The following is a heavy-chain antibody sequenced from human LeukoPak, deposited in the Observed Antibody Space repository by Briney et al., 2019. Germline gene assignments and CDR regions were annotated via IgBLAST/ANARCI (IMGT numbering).Heavy chain of an antibody. V-gene: IGHV1-18*01. CDR3: ARDHSPMVRGVIVY. CDR2: ISAYNGNT. Sequence: ASVKVSCKASGYTFTSYGISWVRQAPGQGLEWMGWISAYNGNTNYAQKLQGRVTMTTDTSTSTAYMELRSLRSDDTAVYYCARDHSPMVRGVIVYWGQGTLVTVSS. J-gene: IGHJ4*02. D-gene: IGHD3-10*01. CDR1: GYTFTSYG.